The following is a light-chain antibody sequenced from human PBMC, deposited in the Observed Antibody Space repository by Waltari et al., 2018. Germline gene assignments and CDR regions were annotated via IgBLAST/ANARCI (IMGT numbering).Light chain of an antibody. CDR2: VNSDGRQ. J-gene: IGLJ3*02. V-gene: IGLV4-69*01. Sequence: QLVLTQSPSASASLGASVKLTCTLSSGHSSNVIAWNQQQPEKGPRFLMKVNSDGRQSKGDKIPDRFSGSSSGAEHYLTISSLQSEDEADYYCQTGGHGTWVFGGGTKLTVL. CDR3: QTGGHGTWV. CDR1: SGHSSNV.